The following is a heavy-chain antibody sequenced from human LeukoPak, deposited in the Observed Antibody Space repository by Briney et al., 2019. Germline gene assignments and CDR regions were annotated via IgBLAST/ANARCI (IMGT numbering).Heavy chain of an antibody. D-gene: IGHD3-22*01. CDR3: ASVSYDTSLQH. CDR1: GGSISSGGYF. Sequence: PPQTLSLTCTVSGGSISSGGYFWSWIRQHPGKGLEWIGYIYYSGSTYYNPSLKGRVTISVDTSKNQFSLRLSSVTAADTAIYYCASVSYDTSLQHWGQGTLVTVSS. J-gene: IGHJ1*01. CDR2: IYYSGST. V-gene: IGHV4-31*03.